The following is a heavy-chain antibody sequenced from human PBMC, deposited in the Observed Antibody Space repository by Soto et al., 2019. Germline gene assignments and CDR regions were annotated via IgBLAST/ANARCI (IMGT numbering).Heavy chain of an antibody. Sequence: EVQLVESGGGVVRPGGSLRLSCAASGFTFDDYGMSWVRQAPGKGLEWVSGINWNGGSTGYADSVKGRFTISRDNAKNSRYLQMNSLRDEDTALYYCARVWGSYYYGSGSRGFDYWGQGTLVTVSS. D-gene: IGHD3-10*01. V-gene: IGHV3-20*04. CDR3: ARVWGSYYYGSGSRGFDY. CDR1: GFTFDDYG. CDR2: INWNGGST. J-gene: IGHJ4*02.